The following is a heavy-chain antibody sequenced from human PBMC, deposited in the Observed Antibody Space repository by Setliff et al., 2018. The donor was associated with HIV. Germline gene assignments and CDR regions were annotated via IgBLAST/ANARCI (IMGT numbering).Heavy chain of an antibody. V-gene: IGHV4-30-4*08. CDR3: ARDGFWSGYIDY. CDR2: IYDSEST. Sequence: NPSETLSLTCTVSGGSISSGDYYWSWIRQPPGKGLEWIGNIYDSESTYYNPSLKSRVTISVDTSKNQFSLKLSSVTAADTAVYYCARDGFWSGYIDYWGQGTLVTVSS. J-gene: IGHJ4*02. CDR1: GGSISSGDYY. D-gene: IGHD3-3*01.